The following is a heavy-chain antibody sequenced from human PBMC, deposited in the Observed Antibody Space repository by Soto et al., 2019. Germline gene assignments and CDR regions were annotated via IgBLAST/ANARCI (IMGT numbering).Heavy chain of an antibody. CDR1: GGSMTSGDQY. J-gene: IGHJ6*04. D-gene: IGHD3-16*01. CDR2: INHRGSL. Sequence: SETLSLTCTVTGGSMTSGDQYWTWIRHRPGEGLEWFGYINHRGSLYYNPSLKSRVSMSVDTSKNQFSLNLSSVTAADTAVYYCAGDPPKRRGRNRAVWAKGTRAPASS. V-gene: IGHV4-31*03. CDR3: AGDPPKRRGRNRAV.